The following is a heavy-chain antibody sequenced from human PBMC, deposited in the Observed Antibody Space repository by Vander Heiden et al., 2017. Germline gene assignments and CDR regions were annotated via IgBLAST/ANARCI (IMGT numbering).Heavy chain of an antibody. V-gene: IGHV4-31*03. J-gene: IGHJ5*02. CDR1: GGSISRGGYY. CDR2: ISYIGST. D-gene: IGHD4-17*01. Sequence: QVQLQESGHGLVRYSQTLSLTCSVSGGSISRGGYYWNWIRQHPGKGLQWIGYISYIGSTYYNPSLTTRVLISVDTSKNKFSLTLSSVTAADTAVYYCARTHFSGAYMGYNWFDPWGQGTQVTVSS. CDR3: ARTHFSGAYMGYNWFDP.